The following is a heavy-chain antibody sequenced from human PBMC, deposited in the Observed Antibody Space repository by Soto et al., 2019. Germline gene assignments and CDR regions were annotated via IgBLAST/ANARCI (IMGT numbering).Heavy chain of an antibody. D-gene: IGHD1-26*01. CDR3: AREAKWDLPSYYYYAMDV. Sequence: QVQLQESGPGLVKPSETLSLTCTVSGASVSSGTYYWNWIRQPPGRGLEWIGHIYYTGSTKYSPSLQSRVTISVDTSKSQFSLELSSVTAADTAVYYCAREAKWDLPSYYYYAMDVWGPGTTVTVSS. CDR2: IYYTGST. CDR1: GASVSSGTYY. V-gene: IGHV4-61*01. J-gene: IGHJ6*02.